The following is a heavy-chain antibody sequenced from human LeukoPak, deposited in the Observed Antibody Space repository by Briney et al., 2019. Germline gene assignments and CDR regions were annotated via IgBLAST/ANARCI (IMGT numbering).Heavy chain of an antibody. V-gene: IGHV5-51*01. CDR3: ARRTRDSSGYFSYYFDF. Sequence: GESLKISCKGSGYSFTSYWIGWVRQMPGKGLEYMGMIYSGDSDTRYSLSFQGRVTISADKSISTAYLQWGSLKASDTAMYYCARRTRDSSGYFSYYFDFWGQGTLVTVSS. D-gene: IGHD3-22*01. J-gene: IGHJ4*02. CDR2: IYSGDSDT. CDR1: GYSFTSYW.